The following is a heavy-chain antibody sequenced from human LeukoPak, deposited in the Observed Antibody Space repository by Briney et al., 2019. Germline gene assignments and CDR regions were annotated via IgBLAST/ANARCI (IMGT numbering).Heavy chain of an antibody. CDR2: VYYTGST. D-gene: IGHD3-16*01. CDR1: GGSISSSSYY. J-gene: IGHJ4*02. V-gene: IGHV4-39*01. CDR3: ARQSARTPRGGGCFDN. Sequence: SETLSLTCTVSGGSISSSSYYWGLIRQPPGKGLEWIATVYYTGSTYYNPSLKSRVTISVDTSENQFSLKLSSVTAADTAVYYCARQSARTPRGGGCFDNWGQGTLVTVSS.